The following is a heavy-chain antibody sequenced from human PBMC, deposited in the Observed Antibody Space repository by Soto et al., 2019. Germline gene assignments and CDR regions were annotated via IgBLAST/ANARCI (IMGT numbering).Heavy chain of an antibody. D-gene: IGHD3-10*01. CDR2: INTDGNST. CDR1: GFTFSSFW. Sequence: EVQLVESGGGLVQPGGSLRLSCAVSGFTFSSFWMHWVRQAPGEGLVWVSRINTDGNSTRYADSVKGRFTISRDNAKNTLYQQMNSLRVEDTAMYYCAKRGVDTFGLSYWGQGTLVTVSS. V-gene: IGHV3-74*01. CDR3: AKRGVDTFGLSY. J-gene: IGHJ4*02.